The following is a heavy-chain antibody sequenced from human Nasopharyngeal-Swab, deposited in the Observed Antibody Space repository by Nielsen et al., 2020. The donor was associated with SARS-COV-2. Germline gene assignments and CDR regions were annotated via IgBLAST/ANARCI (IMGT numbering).Heavy chain of an antibody. D-gene: IGHD5-18*01. Sequence: WIRQPPGKGLEWVSYISSSGSTIYYADSVEGRFTISRDNAKNSLYLQMNSLRAEDTAVYYCARTDTAMVDAFDIWGQGTMVTRLL. V-gene: IGHV3-48*03. J-gene: IGHJ3*02. CDR3: ARTDTAMVDAFDI. CDR2: ISSSGSTI.